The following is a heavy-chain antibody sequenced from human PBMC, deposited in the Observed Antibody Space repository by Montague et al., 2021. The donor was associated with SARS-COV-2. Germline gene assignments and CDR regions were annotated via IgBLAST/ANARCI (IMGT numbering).Heavy chain of an antibody. CDR2: VSYGGIA. D-gene: IGHD4-11*01. CDR3: ARQVLTVPADY. Sequence: SETLSLTCAVSGVSITSTNWWSLVRQPPGKGLEWIGEVSYGGIATYNPSLKSRATISMDRARNLFSLKLSSVTAADTAIYYCARQVLTVPADYWGQGTLVTVS. V-gene: IGHV4-4*02. CDR1: GVSITSTNW. J-gene: IGHJ4*02.